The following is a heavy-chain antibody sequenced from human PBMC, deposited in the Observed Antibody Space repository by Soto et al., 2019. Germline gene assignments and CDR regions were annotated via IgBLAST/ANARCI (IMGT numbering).Heavy chain of an antibody. CDR2: IYPGDSDT. Sequence: GETLKISCKGSGFNFSRFWIGWVRQMPGKGLEWMGIIYPGDSDTRYSPSFLGQVAISADKSISTAYLQWSSLDASDTAMYYCARVSPGAGTTNWSCNHHCMDVWDQETTGSVSS. D-gene: IGHD1-26*01. V-gene: IGHV5-51*01. J-gene: IGHJ6*02. CDR1: GFNFSRFW. CDR3: ARVSPGAGTTNWSCNHHCMDV.